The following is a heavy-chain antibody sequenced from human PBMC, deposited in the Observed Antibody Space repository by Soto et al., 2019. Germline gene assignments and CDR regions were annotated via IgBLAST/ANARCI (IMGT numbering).Heavy chain of an antibody. D-gene: IGHD3-10*01. V-gene: IGHV1-18*04. Sequence: GASVKVSCKASGYTFTSYGISWVRQAPGQGLEWMGWISAYNGNTNYAQKLQGRVTMTTDTSTSTAFMELRSLRSDDTAVYYCARDNVLLWFGESQHLLDYWGQGTLVTVSS. CDR3: ARDNVLLWFGESQHLLDY. CDR1: GYTFTSYG. CDR2: ISAYNGNT. J-gene: IGHJ4*02.